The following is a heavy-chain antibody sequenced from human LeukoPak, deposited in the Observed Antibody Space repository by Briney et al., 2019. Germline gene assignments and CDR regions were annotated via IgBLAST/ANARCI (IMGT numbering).Heavy chain of an antibody. D-gene: IGHD1-1*01. CDR2: ILYSGST. Sequence: PSETLSLTCSASGDSISSSDYFWGWIRQPPGKGLEWIGSILYSGSTYCNPSLKTRVTISVDTSKNQFSLRLSSVTAADTAVYYCARHRWTGTFNFDYWGQGSLVTVSS. CDR3: ARHRWTGTFNFDY. J-gene: IGHJ4*02. V-gene: IGHV4-39*01. CDR1: GDSISSSDYF.